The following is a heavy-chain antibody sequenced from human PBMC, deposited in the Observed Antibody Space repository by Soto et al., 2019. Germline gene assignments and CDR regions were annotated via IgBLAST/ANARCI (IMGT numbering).Heavy chain of an antibody. CDR3: AIAVAGTHGMDV. J-gene: IGHJ6*02. CDR2: IIHILGIT. V-gene: IGHV1-69*02. D-gene: IGHD6-19*01. CDR1: GGTFSSYT. Sequence: QVQLVQSGAEVKKPESSVKVSCKASGGTFSSYTISWVRQAPGQGLEWMGRIIHILGITNYAQKFQGRVTITADKSTSTAYMELSSPRSEDTAVYYCAIAVAGTHGMDVWGQGTTVTVSS.